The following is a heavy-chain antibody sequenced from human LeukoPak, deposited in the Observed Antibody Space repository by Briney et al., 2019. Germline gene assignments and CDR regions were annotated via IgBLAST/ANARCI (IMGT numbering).Heavy chain of an antibody. J-gene: IGHJ4*02. D-gene: IGHD1-26*01. V-gene: IGHV3-71*01. CDR3: ARVEYSGTYFLFDH. Sequence: GGSLRLSCAASGFTFSSYSMNWVRQAPGKGLEWVGFIRSKAYGGPTEYAASVKGRFTISRDDSKSIAYLQMNSLKTEDTAVYYCARVEYSGTYFLFDHWGQGTLVIVSS. CDR2: IRSKAYGGPT. CDR1: GFTFSSYS.